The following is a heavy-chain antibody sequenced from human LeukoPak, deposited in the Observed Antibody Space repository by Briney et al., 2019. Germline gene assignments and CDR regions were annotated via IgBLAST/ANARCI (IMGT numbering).Heavy chain of an antibody. V-gene: IGHV3-53*01. CDR3: AGYRDFDY. Sequence: GGSLRLSCAASGFTFSSYWMSWVRQAPGKGLEWVSVIYSGGSTYYADSVKGRFTISRDNSKNTLYLQMNSLRAEDTAVYYCAGYRDFDYWGQGTLVTVSS. CDR2: IYSGGST. D-gene: IGHD3-16*02. CDR1: GFTFSSYW. J-gene: IGHJ4*02.